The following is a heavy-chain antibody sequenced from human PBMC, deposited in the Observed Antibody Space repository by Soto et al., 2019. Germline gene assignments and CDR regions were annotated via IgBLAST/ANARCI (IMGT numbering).Heavy chain of an antibody. CDR2: IWYDGSNK. CDR1: GFTFSSYG. D-gene: IGHD3-10*01. Sequence: QVQLVESGGGVVQPGRTLRLSCAASGFTFSSYGMHWVRQAPGKGLVWVAVIWYDGSNKYYADSVKGRFTISRDNSKKPLYLQMNRRRAEDTAVYYCAREGIFPNDGSGSYYLADYWGQGTLVTVSS. J-gene: IGHJ4*02. CDR3: AREGIFPNDGSGSYYLADY. V-gene: IGHV3-33*01.